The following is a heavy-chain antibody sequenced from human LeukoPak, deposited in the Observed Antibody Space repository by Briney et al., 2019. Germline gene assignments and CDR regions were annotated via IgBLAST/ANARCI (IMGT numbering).Heavy chain of an antibody. J-gene: IGHJ4*02. Sequence: GGSLRLSCAASGFTFSDYYMSWIRQAPGKGLEWVSYISSSGSTIYYADSVKGRFTISRDNAKNSLYLQMNSLRAEDTAVYYCARGPNSESRFEYSSSPRFDYWGQGTLVTVSS. D-gene: IGHD6-6*01. CDR2: ISSSGSTI. V-gene: IGHV3-11*01. CDR1: GFTFSDYY. CDR3: ARGPNSESRFEYSSSPRFDY.